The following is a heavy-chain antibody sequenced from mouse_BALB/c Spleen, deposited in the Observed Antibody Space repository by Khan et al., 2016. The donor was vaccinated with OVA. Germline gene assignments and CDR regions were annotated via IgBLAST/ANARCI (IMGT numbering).Heavy chain of an antibody. CDR3: ARSGTTVVAYWYFDV. V-gene: IGHV3-1*02. CDR2: IHYSGTT. CDR1: GYSITSGYS. Sequence: EVELVESGPDLVKPSQSLSLTCTVTGYSITSGYSWHWIRQFPGNKLEWMGYIHYSGTTNYNPSLKSRISITRDTSKNQFFLQLNSVTTEDTATYYCARSGTTVVAYWYFDVWGAGTTVTVSS. J-gene: IGHJ1*01. D-gene: IGHD1-1*01.